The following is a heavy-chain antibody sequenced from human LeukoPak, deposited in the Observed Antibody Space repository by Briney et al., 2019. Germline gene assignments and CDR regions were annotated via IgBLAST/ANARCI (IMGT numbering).Heavy chain of an antibody. J-gene: IGHJ4*02. CDR3: ARLKPYSSTSAYYFDN. CDR1: GGSISSYY. Sequence: SETLSLTCTVSGGSISSYYWSWIRQPPGKGLEWMGFIYYSGSTDYNPSLKSRVTISVDTSKNQVSLRLNSVTAADTAVYFCARLKPYSSTSAYYFDNWGQGTLVTVSS. V-gene: IGHV4-59*08. CDR2: IYYSGST. D-gene: IGHD6-13*01.